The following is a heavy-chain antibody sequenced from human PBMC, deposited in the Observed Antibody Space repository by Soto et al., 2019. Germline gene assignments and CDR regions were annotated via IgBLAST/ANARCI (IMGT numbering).Heavy chain of an antibody. CDR1: GGSISSYY. V-gene: IGHV4-4*07. CDR2: IYTSGST. Sequence: SETLSLTCTVSGGSISSYYWSWIRQPAGKGLEWIGRIYTSGSTSYNPSLKSRVTMSVDTSKNQFSLKLSSVTAADTAVYYCARDEHCSSTSCYTGFGPLYNWFDPWGQGTLVTVSS. J-gene: IGHJ5*02. CDR3: ARDEHCSSTSCYTGFGPLYNWFDP. D-gene: IGHD2-2*02.